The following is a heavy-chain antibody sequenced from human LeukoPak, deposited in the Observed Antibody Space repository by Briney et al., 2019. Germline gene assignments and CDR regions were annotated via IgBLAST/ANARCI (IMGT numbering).Heavy chain of an antibody. CDR1: GGSFSGYY. CDR3: ARRPSYYDILTGYYNSWDLGFDY. D-gene: IGHD3-9*01. J-gene: IGHJ4*02. CDR2: INHSGST. V-gene: IGHV4-34*01. Sequence: SETLSLTCAVYGGSFSGYYWSWIRQPPGKGLEWIGEINHSGSTNYNPSLKSRVTISVDTSKNQFSLKLSSVTAADTAVYYCARRPSYYDILTGYYNSWDLGFDYWGQGTLVTVSS.